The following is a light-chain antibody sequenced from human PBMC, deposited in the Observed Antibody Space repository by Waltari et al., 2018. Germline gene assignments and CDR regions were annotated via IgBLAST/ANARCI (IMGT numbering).Light chain of an antibody. Sequence: EIVMTQSPATLSVTPGERVPLSCRASQSVGTNLAWYQQKPGQSPRLLIYVASTRAAGVPVNFSGRGSGTEFSLTIWRMQSDDLAVYYCQQYNKWPPMYTFGQGTKVEIK. J-gene: IGKJ2*01. CDR2: VAS. CDR3: QQYNKWPPMYT. CDR1: QSVGTN. V-gene: IGKV3-15*01.